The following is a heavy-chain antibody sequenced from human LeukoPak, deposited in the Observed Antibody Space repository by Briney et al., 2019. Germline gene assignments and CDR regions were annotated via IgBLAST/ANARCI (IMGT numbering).Heavy chain of an antibody. CDR2: IIPIFGTA. D-gene: IGHD2-2*01. CDR3: ARAPVVPAADNWFDP. V-gene: IGHV1-69*13. J-gene: IGHJ5*02. CDR1: GGTFSSDA. Sequence: SVTVSCKDSGGTFSSDAMSWVRQAPGQGLEWMGGIIPIFGTANYAQKFQGRVTITADESTSTAYMELSSLRSEDTAVYYCARAPVVPAADNWFDPWGQGTLVTVSS.